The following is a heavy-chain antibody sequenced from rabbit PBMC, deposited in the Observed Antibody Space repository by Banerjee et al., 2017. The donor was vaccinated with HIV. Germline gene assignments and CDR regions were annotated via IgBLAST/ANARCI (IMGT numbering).Heavy chain of an antibody. CDR1: GFDLSSYYY. CDR2: IYTGSSGAT. D-gene: IGHD1-1*01. V-gene: IGHV1S40*01. J-gene: IGHJ4*01. Sequence: QSLEESGGDLVKPGASLTLTCKASGFDLSSYYYMCWVRQAPGKGLEWIACIYTGSSGATYYASWAKGRFTISKTSSTTVTLQMTSLTAADTATYFCVRGSNSFWYFKLWGQGTLVTVS. CDR3: VRGSNSFWYFKL.